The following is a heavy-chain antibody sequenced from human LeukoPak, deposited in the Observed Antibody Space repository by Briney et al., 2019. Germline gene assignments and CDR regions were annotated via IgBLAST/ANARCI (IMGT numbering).Heavy chain of an antibody. Sequence: GASVKVSCKASGYTFTGYYMHWVRQAPGQGLEWMGWISAYNGNTNYAQKLQGRVTMTTDTSTSTAYMELRSLRSDDTAVYYCARGAVYYASPNENWGQGTLVTVSS. CDR3: ARGAVYYASPNEN. CDR2: ISAYNGNT. D-gene: IGHD2-8*01. CDR1: GYTFTGYY. J-gene: IGHJ4*02. V-gene: IGHV1-18*04.